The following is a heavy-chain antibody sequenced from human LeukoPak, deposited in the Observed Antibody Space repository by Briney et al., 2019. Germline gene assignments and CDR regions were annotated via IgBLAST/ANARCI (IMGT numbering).Heavy chain of an antibody. D-gene: IGHD4-11*01. J-gene: IGHJ5*02. Sequence: SETLSLTCAVYGESFSGYYWGWIRQPPGKGLEWIGSIYHSGSTYYNPSLKSRVTISVDTSKNQFSLKLSSVTAADTAVYYCARDAVTTSWFDPWGQGTLVTVSS. CDR2: IYHSGST. CDR3: ARDAVTTSWFDP. CDR1: GESFSGYY. V-gene: IGHV4-38-2*02.